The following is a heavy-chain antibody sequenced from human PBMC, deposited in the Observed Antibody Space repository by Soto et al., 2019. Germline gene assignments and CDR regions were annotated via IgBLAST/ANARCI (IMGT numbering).Heavy chain of an antibody. CDR3: ARDTDYIGGYYYYGMDV. Sequence: SETLSLTCPFSGGSISSGGYCWSWIRQHPGKGLEWIGYIYYSGSTYYNPSLKSRVTISVDTSKNQFSLKLSSVTAADTAVYYCARDTDYIGGYYYYGMDVWGQGTTVTVS. V-gene: IGHV4-31*03. CDR1: GGSISSGGYC. CDR2: IYYSGST. D-gene: IGHD3-16*01. J-gene: IGHJ6*02.